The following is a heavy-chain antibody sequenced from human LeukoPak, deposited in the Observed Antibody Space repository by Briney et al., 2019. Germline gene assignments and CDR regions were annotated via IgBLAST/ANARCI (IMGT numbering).Heavy chain of an antibody. CDR2: INPNSGGT. V-gene: IGHV1-2*06. CDR1: GYTFSGYH. J-gene: IGHJ6*02. D-gene: IGHD2-8*01. Sequence: ASVKVSCKASGYTFSGYHIHWVRQAPGQGLEWMGRINPNSGGTNYAQNFQGRVTFTRDTSISTAYMELSRLRSDDTAVYYCARSTQLMVYADYYYGMDVWGQGTTVTVSS. CDR3: ARSTQLMVYADYYYGMDV.